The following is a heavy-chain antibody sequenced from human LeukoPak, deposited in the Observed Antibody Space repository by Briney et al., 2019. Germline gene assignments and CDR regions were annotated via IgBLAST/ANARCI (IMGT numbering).Heavy chain of an antibody. Sequence: SGTLSLTCTVSGGSISSYYWSWIQQPPGKGLEWIGYIYYSGSTNYNLSLKSRVTISVDTSKNQFSLKLSSVTAADTAVYYCARGVCSGGSCRNWFDPWGQGTLVTVSS. V-gene: IGHV4-59*01. CDR1: GGSISSYY. CDR3: ARGVCSGGSCRNWFDP. CDR2: IYYSGST. D-gene: IGHD2-15*01. J-gene: IGHJ5*02.